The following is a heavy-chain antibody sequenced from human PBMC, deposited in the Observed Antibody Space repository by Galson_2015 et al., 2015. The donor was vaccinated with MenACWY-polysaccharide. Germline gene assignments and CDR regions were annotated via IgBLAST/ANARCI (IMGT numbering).Heavy chain of an antibody. CDR3: ARGLLRGCSYGSSFDY. V-gene: IGHV3-30-3*01. CDR2: ISYDGSNK. J-gene: IGHJ3*01. Sequence: SLRLSCAASGFTFSSYAMHWVRQAPGKGLEWVAVISYDGSNKYYADSVKGRFTISRDNSKNTLYLQMNSLRAEDTAVYYCARGLLRGCSYGSSFDYWGQGTMVTVSS. CDR1: GFTFSSYA. D-gene: IGHD5-18*01.